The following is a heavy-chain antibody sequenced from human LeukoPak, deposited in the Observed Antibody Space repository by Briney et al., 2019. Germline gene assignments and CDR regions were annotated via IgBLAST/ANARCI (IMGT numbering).Heavy chain of an antibody. J-gene: IGHJ4*02. CDR1: GYTFTSYD. Sequence: ASVKVSCKASGYTFTSYDINWVRQATGQGLEWMGWMNPNSGNTSYAQKFQGRVTMTRDTSTSTVYMELSSLRSEDTAVYYCARDPVVPPSNFDYWGQGTLVTVSS. D-gene: IGHD2-2*01. CDR2: MNPNSGNT. CDR3: ARDPVVPPSNFDY. V-gene: IGHV1-8*02.